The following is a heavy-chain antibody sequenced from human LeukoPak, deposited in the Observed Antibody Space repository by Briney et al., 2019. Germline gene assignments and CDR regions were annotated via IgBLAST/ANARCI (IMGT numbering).Heavy chain of an antibody. V-gene: IGHV3-9*01. D-gene: IGHD3-22*01. J-gene: IGHJ4*02. CDR3: ARDMSYDSSGANFDF. CDR1: GFTFDDYA. CDR2: INWDSSSV. Sequence: PGGSLRLSCAASGFTFDDYAMHWVRQAPGKGLEWISRINWDSSSVTYADSVRGRFTISRDNAKNSLSLQMNSLRVEDTAFYYCARDMSYDSSGANFDFWGQGTLVTVSS.